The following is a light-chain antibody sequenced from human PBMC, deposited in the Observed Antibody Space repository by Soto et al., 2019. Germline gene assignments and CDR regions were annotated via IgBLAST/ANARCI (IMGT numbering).Light chain of an antibody. CDR2: LGS. J-gene: IGKJ3*01. Sequence: DTVMTQSPLSLPVTPGEPASISCRSNQSLLHSNGYNYLDWYLQKPGQSPQLLIYLGSNRASGVPDKFSGSGSGTDFTLKIGRVESEDVGVYYCMQALQTPLFTFGPGTKVHI. V-gene: IGKV2-28*01. CDR1: QSLLHSNGYNY. CDR3: MQALQTPLFT.